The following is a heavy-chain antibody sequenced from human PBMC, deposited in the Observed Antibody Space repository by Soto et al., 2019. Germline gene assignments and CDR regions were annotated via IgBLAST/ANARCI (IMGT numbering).Heavy chain of an antibody. CDR2: IIPIFGTA. CDR3: AREPFEGPYYYYGMDV. J-gene: IGHJ6*04. V-gene: IGHV1-69*06. Sequence: SVKVSCKASGGTFSSYAISWVRQAPGQGLEWMGGIIPIFGTANYAQKFQGRVTITADKSTSTAYMELSSLRSEDTAVYYCAREPFEGPYYYYGMDVWGKGTTVTVSS. CDR1: GGTFSSYA.